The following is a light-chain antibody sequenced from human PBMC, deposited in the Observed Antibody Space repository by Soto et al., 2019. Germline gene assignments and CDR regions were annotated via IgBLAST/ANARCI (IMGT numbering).Light chain of an antibody. Sequence: DIQMTQSPSSLSASVGDRVTITCRASQNINTYLNWYQQKPGKAPKLLIFAASSLQSGVPSRFSGSGSRTDFTLTISCLQPEDFATYYCQQSSPAPFTFGPGTKVDIK. CDR2: AAS. CDR1: QNINTY. CDR3: QQSSPAPFT. J-gene: IGKJ3*01. V-gene: IGKV1-39*01.